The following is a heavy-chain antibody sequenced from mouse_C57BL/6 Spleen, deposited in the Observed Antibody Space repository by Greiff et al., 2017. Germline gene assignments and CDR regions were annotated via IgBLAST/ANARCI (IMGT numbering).Heavy chain of an antibody. D-gene: IGHD1-1*01. CDR2: ISDGGSYT. V-gene: IGHV5-4*03. CDR3: AITTVVGRYFDV. Sequence: EVKLVESGGGLVKPGGSLKLSCAASGFTFSSYAMSWVRQTPEKRLEWVATISDGGSYTYYPDNVKGRFTISRDNAKNNLYLQMSHLKSEDTAMYYCAITTVVGRYFDVWGTGTTVTVSS. J-gene: IGHJ1*03. CDR1: GFTFSSYA.